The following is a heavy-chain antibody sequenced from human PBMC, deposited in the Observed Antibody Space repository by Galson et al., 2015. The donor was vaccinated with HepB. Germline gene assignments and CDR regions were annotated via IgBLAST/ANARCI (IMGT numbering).Heavy chain of an antibody. D-gene: IGHD1-26*01. CDR1: GFTFSSYA. CDR3: AKDSGGRYYDGAFDI. J-gene: IGHJ3*02. CDR2: ISASGGST. V-gene: IGHV3-23*01. Sequence: SLRLSCAASGFTFSSYALNWVRQAPGKGLEWVSGISASGGSTYYADSVKGRFTISRDNSKNTLHLQMNSLRAEDTAVYYCAKDSGGRYYDGAFDIWGQGIMVTVSS.